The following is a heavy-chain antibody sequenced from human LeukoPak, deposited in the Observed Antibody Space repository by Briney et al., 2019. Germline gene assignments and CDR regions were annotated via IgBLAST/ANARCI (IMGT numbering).Heavy chain of an antibody. D-gene: IGHD6-19*01. CDR2: IYYSGST. CDR1: GGSISSSSYY. Sequence: PSETLSLTCTVSGGSISSSSYYWGWIRQPPGKGLEWIGSIYYSGSTYYNPSLRRRVTISVDTSRNQFSLKLSSVTAADTAVYYCARLTIAVALEDWFDPWGQGTLVTVSS. V-gene: IGHV4-39*01. J-gene: IGHJ5*02. CDR3: ARLTIAVALEDWFDP.